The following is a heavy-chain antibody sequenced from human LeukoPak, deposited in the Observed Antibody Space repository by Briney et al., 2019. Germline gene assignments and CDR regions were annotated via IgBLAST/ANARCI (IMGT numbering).Heavy chain of an antibody. CDR1: GFSFIGYG. D-gene: IGHD4-17*01. CDR3: AKRPSDYGDYVSYFDY. V-gene: IGHV3-30*18. J-gene: IGHJ4*02. Sequence: GGSLRLSCAASGFSFIGYGMHWVRQAPGKGLEWVGVISDDGRRKDYADSVKGRFTISRDNSKDTLYLQMNSLRAEDTAVYYCAKRPSDYGDYVSYFDYWGQGTLVTVSS. CDR2: ISDDGRRK.